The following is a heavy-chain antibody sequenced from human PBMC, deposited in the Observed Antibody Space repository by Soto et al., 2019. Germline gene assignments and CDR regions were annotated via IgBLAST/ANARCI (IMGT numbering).Heavy chain of an antibody. CDR1: GFTFSSYG. D-gene: IGHD3-3*01. CDR2: IWYDGSNK. Sequence: WGSLVLSCAASGFTFSSYGMHWVRQAPGKGLDWVAVIWYDGSNKYYADSVKGRFTISRDNSKNTLYLQMNSLRAEDTAVYYCAREGSVLRFLEWFSAGMDVWGQGTTVTVSS. V-gene: IGHV3-33*01. CDR3: AREGSVLRFLEWFSAGMDV. J-gene: IGHJ6*02.